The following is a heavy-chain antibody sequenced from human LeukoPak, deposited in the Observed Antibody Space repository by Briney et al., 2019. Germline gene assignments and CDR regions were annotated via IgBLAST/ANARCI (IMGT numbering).Heavy chain of an antibody. CDR1: GFTFSSYA. V-gene: IGHV3-23*01. CDR2: ISGSGGST. Sequence: PGGSLRLSCAASGFTFSSYAMSWVRQAPGKGLEWVSAISGSGGSTYYADSVKGRFTISRDNAKNSLYLQMNSLRAEDTAVYYCARVGHSYGVDYWGQGILVTVSS. J-gene: IGHJ4*02. CDR3: ARVGHSYGVDY. D-gene: IGHD5-18*01.